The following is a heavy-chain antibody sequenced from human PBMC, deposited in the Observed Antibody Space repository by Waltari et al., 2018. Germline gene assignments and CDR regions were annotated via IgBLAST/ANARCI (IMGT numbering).Heavy chain of an antibody. CDR1: GFTFGYYW. Sequence: EVQVVESGGGLVQPGGSLRLSCAASGFTFGYYWMHCVRQVPGKRPVWVSRINTDGSITTYVDSVKGRFIVSRDNARNTLYLQMNSLRAEDTAVYYCARDGIAGSQAYWGQGTLVTVSS. CDR2: INTDGSIT. J-gene: IGHJ4*02. V-gene: IGHV3-74*01. CDR3: ARDGIAGSQAY. D-gene: IGHD2-21*01.